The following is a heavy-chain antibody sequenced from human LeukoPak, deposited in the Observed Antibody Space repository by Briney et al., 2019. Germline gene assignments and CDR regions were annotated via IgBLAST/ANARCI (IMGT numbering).Heavy chain of an antibody. CDR2: INWNGGSR. V-gene: IGHV3-20*04. J-gene: IGHJ5*01. D-gene: IGHD2-2*01. CDR1: GFTFDDYG. CDR3: AKDRHAPGRYCSSTSCFPFDS. Sequence: GGSLRLSCAASGFTFDDYGMSWVRQAPGKGLEWVSGINWNGGSRDYVESVKGRFTISRDNAKNSLHLQMNSLRAEDTAVYYCAKDRHAPGRYCSSTSCFPFDSWGQGTLVTVSS.